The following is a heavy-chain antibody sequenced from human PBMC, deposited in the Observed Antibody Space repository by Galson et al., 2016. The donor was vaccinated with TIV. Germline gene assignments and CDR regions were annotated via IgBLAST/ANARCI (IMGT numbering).Heavy chain of an antibody. CDR3: AREGSADYDWGRAHFDY. V-gene: IGHV4-59*12. J-gene: IGHJ4*02. CDR1: GGSTSSYY. CDR2: IYHTGNT. D-gene: IGHD3-16*01. Sequence: ETLSLTCTVSGGSTSSYYWAWIRQPPGKGLEWIGYIYHTGNTIYNPSLKSRVAISLDTSKNQFSLKLSSVTAADTALYYCAREGSADYDWGRAHFDYWGQGTLVTVSS.